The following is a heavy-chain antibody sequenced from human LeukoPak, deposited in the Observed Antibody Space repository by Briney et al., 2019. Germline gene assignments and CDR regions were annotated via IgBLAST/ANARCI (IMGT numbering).Heavy chain of an antibody. CDR3: AVAIEGAFDP. D-gene: IGHD1-26*01. V-gene: IGHV3-74*01. J-gene: IGHJ5*02. CDR1: GLTFSTYW. CDR2: INSYGTST. Sequence: PGGSLRLSCAASGLTFSTYWMHWVRQAPGKGLVWVSRINSYGTSTSYADSVKGRFTISRDNAKNTLYLQMYSLRAEDTAVYYCAVAIEGAFDPWGQGTLVTVSS.